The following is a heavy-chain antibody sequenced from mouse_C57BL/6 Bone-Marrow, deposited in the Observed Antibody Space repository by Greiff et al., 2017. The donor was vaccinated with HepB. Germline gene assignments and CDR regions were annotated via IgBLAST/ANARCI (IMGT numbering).Heavy chain of an antibody. Sequence: QVQLQQPGAELVKPGASVKLSCKASGYTFTSYWMNWVKQRPGQGLEWIGMIHPNSGSTNYNEKFKSKATLTVDKSSSTAYMQLSSLTSEDSAVYYCASPTVVADWYFDVWGTGTTVTVSS. CDR3: ASPTVVADWYFDV. CDR1: GYTFTSYW. D-gene: IGHD1-1*01. CDR2: IHPNSGST. V-gene: IGHV1-64*01. J-gene: IGHJ1*03.